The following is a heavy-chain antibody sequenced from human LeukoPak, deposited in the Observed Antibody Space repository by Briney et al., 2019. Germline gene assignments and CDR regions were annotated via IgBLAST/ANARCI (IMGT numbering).Heavy chain of an antibody. CDR1: GFTVSRYY. V-gene: IGHV3-66*01. CDR3: ARDGEDHYYDY. J-gene: IGHJ4*02. D-gene: IGHD7-27*01. Sequence: GGSLRLSCAASGFTVSRYYISWVRQAPGKGLEWVSIIYIGGTIYYADSVKGRFTISRDNSMNTVYLEMNSLRAEDTAVYYCARDGEDHYYDYWGQGTLVTVST. CDR2: IYIGGTI.